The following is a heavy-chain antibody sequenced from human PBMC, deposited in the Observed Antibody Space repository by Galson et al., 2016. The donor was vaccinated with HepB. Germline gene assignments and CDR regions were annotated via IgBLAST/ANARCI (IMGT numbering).Heavy chain of an antibody. V-gene: IGHV4-61*02. J-gene: IGHJ4*02. CDR2: IYTSGRT. CDR3: AREFTY. CDR1: GGSITGDTYY. Sequence: TLSLTCTVSGGSITGDTYYWSWIRQPAGKGLEWIGRIYTSGRTNYNPSLESRVTLSLDTSRNQFSLTLSSVTAADTAVYNCAREFTYWGQGTLVTVSS. D-gene: IGHD3-10*01.